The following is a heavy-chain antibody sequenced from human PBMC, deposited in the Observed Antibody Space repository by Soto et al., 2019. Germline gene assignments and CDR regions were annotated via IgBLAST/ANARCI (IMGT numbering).Heavy chain of an antibody. CDR3: AKYFGGTGTTARLFDY. J-gene: IGHJ4*02. V-gene: IGHV3-23*01. D-gene: IGHD1-7*01. CDR2: ISGSGGGT. CDR1: GFTFSSYT. Sequence: EVQLLESGGGLVQPGGSLRLSCAASGFTFSSYTMSWVRQAPGKGLEWVSTISGSGGGTYYADSVEGRFTISRDNSENTLYLQMNSLRAEDTALYYCAKYFGGTGTTARLFDYWGQGTLVTVSS.